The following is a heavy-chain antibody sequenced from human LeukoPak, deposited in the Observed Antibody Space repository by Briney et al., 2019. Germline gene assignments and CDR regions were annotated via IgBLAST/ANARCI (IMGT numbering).Heavy chain of an antibody. CDR3: ATGRDADSARGYYDMDV. D-gene: IGHD5-24*01. J-gene: IGHJ6*02. V-gene: IGHV4-4*07. CDR2: IYSGGST. CDR1: GGSITGYY. Sequence: SETLSLTCTVSGGSITGYYWTWIRQPAGTGLEWIGRIYSGGSTNYNPPLKSRVTMSVGTSKNQFSLKLSSVTAADTAVYYCATGRDADSARGYYDMDVWGQGTTVTVSS.